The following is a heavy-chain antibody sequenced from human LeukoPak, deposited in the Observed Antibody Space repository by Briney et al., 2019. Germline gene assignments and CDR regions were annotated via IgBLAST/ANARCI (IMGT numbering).Heavy chain of an antibody. CDR3: ARAIVTGPLYYYYYMDV. D-gene: IGHD1-20*01. V-gene: IGHV4-34*01. J-gene: IGHJ6*03. Sequence: SEPLSLTCAVYGGSLCGYYWSWIRKRPGKGLAWIGEINHSGSTNYNPSLKSRVTISVDTSKNQFSLKLSSVTAADTAVYYCARAIVTGPLYYYYYMDVWGKGTTVTVSS. CDR2: INHSGST. CDR1: GGSLCGYY.